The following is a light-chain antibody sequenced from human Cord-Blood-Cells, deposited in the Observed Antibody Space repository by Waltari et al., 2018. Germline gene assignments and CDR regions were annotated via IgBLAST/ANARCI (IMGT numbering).Light chain of an antibody. CDR1: SSDVGGYNY. J-gene: IGLJ3*02. Sequence: QSALTQPASVSGSPGQSITISCTGTSSDVGGYNYVSWYQQHPGKAPKLMIYDVSKRPSGGSNRFSGSKSGNTASLTISGLQAEDEADYYCSSYTSSRVFGGGTKLTVL. CDR2: DVS. V-gene: IGLV2-14*01. CDR3: SSYTSSRV.